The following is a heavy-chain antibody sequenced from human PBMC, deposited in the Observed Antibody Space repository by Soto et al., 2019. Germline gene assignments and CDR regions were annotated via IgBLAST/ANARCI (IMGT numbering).Heavy chain of an antibody. CDR2: IYYSGST. CDR3: ARDHYGDTYYFDY. V-gene: IGHV4-30-4*01. J-gene: IGHJ4*02. D-gene: IGHD4-17*01. Sequence: QVQLQESGPGLVKPSQTLSLTCTVSGGSISSGAYYWSWVRQPPGKGLEWIGYIYYSGSTYYNPSLKSRVTISVDPSKNQFSLKLSSVTATDTAVYYCARDHYGDTYYFDYWGQGTLVTVSS. CDR1: GGSISSGAYY.